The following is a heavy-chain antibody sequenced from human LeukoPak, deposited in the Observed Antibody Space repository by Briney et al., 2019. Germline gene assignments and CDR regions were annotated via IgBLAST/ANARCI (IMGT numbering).Heavy chain of an antibody. Sequence: SETLSLTCTVSGGSIRRSDYYWSWIRQPPGKGLEWIGYIYYSGSTYYNPSLNSRITISVDTSKNQFSLHLNSVTAADTAVYYCARDSESAASFDYWGQGTLVTVSS. CDR2: IYYSGST. V-gene: IGHV4-30-4*08. CDR1: GGSIRRSDYY. CDR3: ARDSESAASFDY. J-gene: IGHJ4*02. D-gene: IGHD6-25*01.